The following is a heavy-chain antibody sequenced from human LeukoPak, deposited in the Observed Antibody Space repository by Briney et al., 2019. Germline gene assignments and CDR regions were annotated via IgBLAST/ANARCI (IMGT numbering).Heavy chain of an antibody. CDR3: AKPITISGATDAFDI. J-gene: IGHJ3*02. Sequence: GGSLRLSCVASGFTFNSYWMNWVRQAPGKGLEWVANIKQDGSEKYYVDSVKGRSTISRDNAKNSLYLQMNSLRAEDTAVYYCAKPITISGATDAFDIWGQGTMVTVSS. CDR1: GFTFNSYW. CDR2: IKQDGSEK. V-gene: IGHV3-7*01. D-gene: IGHD3-3*01.